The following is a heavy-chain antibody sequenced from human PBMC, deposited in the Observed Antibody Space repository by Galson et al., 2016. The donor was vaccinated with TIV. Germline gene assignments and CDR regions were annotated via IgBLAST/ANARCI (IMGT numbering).Heavy chain of an antibody. Sequence: SLRLSCADSGITFSTYDMHWVRQATGKGLEWVSGIGTLGDTYYADPVKGRFTISRENATNSLYLHMNSLRAGDSAVYYCARGWPGIVGGRDAFDIWGQGTMVTVSS. J-gene: IGHJ3*02. CDR1: GITFSTYD. V-gene: IGHV3-13*01. CDR3: ARGWPGIVGGRDAFDI. CDR2: IGTLGDT. D-gene: IGHD1-26*01.